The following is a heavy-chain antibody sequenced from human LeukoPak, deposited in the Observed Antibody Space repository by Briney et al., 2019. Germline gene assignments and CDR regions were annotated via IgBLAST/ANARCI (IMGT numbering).Heavy chain of an antibody. Sequence: GESLKISCRSSGYSFPIYWISWVRQMPGKGLEWMGRIDPSDSYTNYSPSSQGHVTISADKSISTAYLQWSSLRASDTAIYYCARLKRDGYNFDYWGQGTLVTVSS. J-gene: IGHJ4*02. CDR3: ARLKRDGYNFDY. CDR2: IDPSDSYT. D-gene: IGHD5-24*01. V-gene: IGHV5-10-1*01. CDR1: GYSFPIYW.